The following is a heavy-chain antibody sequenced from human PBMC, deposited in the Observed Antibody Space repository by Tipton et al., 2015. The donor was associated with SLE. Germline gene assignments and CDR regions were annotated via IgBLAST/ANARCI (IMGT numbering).Heavy chain of an antibody. J-gene: IGHJ4*02. D-gene: IGHD6-19*01. Sequence: SLRLSCAASGFTFDDYAMHWVRQAPGKGLEWVSGISWNSGSIGYADSVKGRFTISRDNVKNSLYLQMNSLRAEDTALYYCAKDLSSSGWYYFDYWGQGTLVPVSS. CDR1: GFTFDDYA. V-gene: IGHV3-9*01. CDR2: ISWNSGSI. CDR3: AKDLSSSGWYYFDY.